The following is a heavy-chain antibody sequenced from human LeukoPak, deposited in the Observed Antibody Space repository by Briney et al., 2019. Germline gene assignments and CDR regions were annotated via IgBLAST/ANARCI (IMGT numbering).Heavy chain of an antibody. CDR3: ARVGNPLVTVFAWFDP. J-gene: IGHJ5*02. Sequence: SETLSLTCTVSGDSIRSYYWSWIRQPPGKGLEWIGYIYYSGSTKYNPSLKSRVTISVDTSKNQFSLKLSSVTAADTAVYYCARVGNPLVTVFAWFDPWGQGTLVTVSS. CDR1: GDSIRSYY. D-gene: IGHD3-3*01. CDR2: IYYSGST. V-gene: IGHV4-59*12.